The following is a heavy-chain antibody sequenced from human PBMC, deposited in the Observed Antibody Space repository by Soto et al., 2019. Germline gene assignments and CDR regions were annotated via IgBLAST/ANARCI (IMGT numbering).Heavy chain of an antibody. V-gene: IGHV3-66*01. CDR3: ARVHGSSYHYFDY. CDR2: IYSVGSA. Sequence: EVQLVESGGGLVQPGGSLRLSCAASGFTVSSYYMSWVRQAPGKGLEWVSVIYSVGSADFADSVKGRFTISRDNSKNTLYLQMSSLRAEDTAVYYCARVHGSSYHYFDYWGQGTLVTVSS. CDR1: GFTVSSYY. J-gene: IGHJ4*02. D-gene: IGHD6-13*01.